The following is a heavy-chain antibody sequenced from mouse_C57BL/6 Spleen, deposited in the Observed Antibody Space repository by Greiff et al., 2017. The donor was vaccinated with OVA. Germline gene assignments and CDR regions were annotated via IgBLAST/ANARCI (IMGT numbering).Heavy chain of an antibody. CDR2: INPYNGGT. Sequence: EVQLHQSGPVLVKPGASVKMSCKASGYTFTDYYMNWVKQSHGKSLEWIGVINPYNGGTSYNQKFKGKATLTVDKSSSTAYMELNSLTSEDSAVYYCARIYYGSSYGGYYFDYWGQGTTLTVSS. CDR3: ARIYYGSSYGGYYFDY. J-gene: IGHJ2*01. D-gene: IGHD1-1*01. V-gene: IGHV1-19*01. CDR1: GYTFTDYY.